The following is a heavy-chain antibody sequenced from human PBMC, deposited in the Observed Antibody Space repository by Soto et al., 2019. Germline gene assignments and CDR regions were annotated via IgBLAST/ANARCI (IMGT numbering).Heavy chain of an antibody. CDR2: IYYSGST. CDR3: ARGGVVVVAAIGVHDAFDI. V-gene: IGHV4-31*03. D-gene: IGHD2-15*01. CDR1: GGSISSGGYY. Sequence: SETLSLTCTVSGGSISSGGYYWSWIRQHPGKGLECIWYIYYSGSTYYNPSLKSRVTISVDTSKNQFSLKLSSVTAADTAVYYCARGGVVVVAAIGVHDAFDIWGQGTMVTV. J-gene: IGHJ3*02.